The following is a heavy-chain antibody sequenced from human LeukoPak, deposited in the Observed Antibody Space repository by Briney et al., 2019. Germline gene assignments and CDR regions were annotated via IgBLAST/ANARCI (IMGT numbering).Heavy chain of an antibody. CDR2: ISAYNGNT. CDR3: ARDRDSSPEGAFDI. D-gene: IGHD3-22*01. V-gene: IGHV1-18*04. CDR1: GYTFTSYG. J-gene: IGHJ3*02. Sequence: ASVKVSCKASGYTFTSYGISWVRQAPGQGLEWMGWISAYNGNTNYAQKLQGRVTMTTDTSTSTAYMELRSLRSGDTAVYYCARDRDSSPEGAFDIWGQGTMVTVSS.